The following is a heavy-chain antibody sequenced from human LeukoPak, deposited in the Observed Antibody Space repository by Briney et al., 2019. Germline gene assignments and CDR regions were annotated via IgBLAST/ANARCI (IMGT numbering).Heavy chain of an antibody. CDR1: GFTFSSYA. CDR3: AKDRARVGATFFDY. D-gene: IGHD1-26*01. CDR2: ISGSGGST. Sequence: PGGSLRLSCAASGFTFSSYAMSWVRRAPGKGLEWVSAISGSGGSTYYADSAKGRFTISRDNSKNTLYLQMNSLRAEDTAVYYCAKDRARVGATFFDYWGQGTLVTVSS. J-gene: IGHJ4*02. V-gene: IGHV3-23*01.